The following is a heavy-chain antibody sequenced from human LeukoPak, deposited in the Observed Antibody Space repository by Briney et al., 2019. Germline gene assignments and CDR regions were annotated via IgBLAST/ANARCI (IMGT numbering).Heavy chain of an antibody. CDR2: ISGSGGST. D-gene: IGHD6-25*01. J-gene: IGHJ6*03. Sequence: GGSLRLSCAASGFTFSSYAMSWVCQAPGKGLEWVSAISGSGGSTYYADSVKGRFTISRDNSKNTLYLQMNSLRAEDTAVYYCAKVPAAPWTYYYYMDVWGKGTTVTVSS. V-gene: IGHV3-23*01. CDR3: AKVPAAPWTYYYYMDV. CDR1: GFTFSSYA.